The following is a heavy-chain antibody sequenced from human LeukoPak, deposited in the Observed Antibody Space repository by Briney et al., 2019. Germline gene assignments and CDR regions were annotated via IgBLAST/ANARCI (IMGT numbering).Heavy chain of an antibody. V-gene: IGHV3-33*01. CDR1: GFTFGGYG. J-gene: IGHJ4*02. Sequence: GGSLRLSCAGSGFTFGGYGMHWFRQTPGKGLEWVAVIAYDGSRAFYADSVKGRFTISRDNSKNTMSVQMDDLRAEDTAVYYCTRYNNGHFDYWGQGTLVTVSS. D-gene: IGHD1-14*01. CDR3: TRYNNGHFDY. CDR2: IAYDGSRA.